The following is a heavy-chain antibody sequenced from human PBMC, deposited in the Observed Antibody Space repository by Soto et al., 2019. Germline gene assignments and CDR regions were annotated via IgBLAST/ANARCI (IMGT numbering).Heavy chain of an antibody. D-gene: IGHD3-22*01. J-gene: IGHJ4*02. CDR1: GGTFSRYA. CDR3: ARGWGYESSENYYAY. Sequence: QVQLVQPGAEVKKPGSSVRVSCKAYGGTFSRYAISWVRQAPGQGLEWMGGIIPMFGTAYYVQKFKGRVTINADEVTSTAYMELSNLRSADTAVYYCARGWGYESSENYYAYWGQGTLVTVSS. CDR2: IIPMFGTA. V-gene: IGHV1-69*01.